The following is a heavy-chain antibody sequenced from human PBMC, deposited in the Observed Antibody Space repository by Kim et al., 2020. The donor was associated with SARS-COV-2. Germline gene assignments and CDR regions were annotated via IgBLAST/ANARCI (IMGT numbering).Heavy chain of an antibody. V-gene: IGHV1-3*01. Sequence: ASVKVSCKASGYTFTSYAMHWVRQAPGQRLEWMGWINAGNGNTKYSQKFQGRVTITRDTSASTAYMELSSLRSEDTAVYYCARGDYDEGSSWYSPPWGYYYYGMDVWGQGTTVTVSS. CDR3: ARGDYDEGSSWYSPPWGYYYYGMDV. CDR2: INAGNGNT. J-gene: IGHJ6*02. D-gene: IGHD6-13*01. CDR1: GYTFTSYA.